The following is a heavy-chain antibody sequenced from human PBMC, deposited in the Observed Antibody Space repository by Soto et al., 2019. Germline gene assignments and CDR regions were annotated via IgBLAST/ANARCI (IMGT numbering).Heavy chain of an antibody. CDR1: GDSVSSSNW. V-gene: IGHV4-4*02. CDR3: ARAKDIATRLDY. D-gene: IGHD6-6*01. CDR2: IYHGGAT. J-gene: IGHJ4*02. Sequence: SETLSLTCAVSGDSVSSSNWWTRVRQPPGKGLDWIGEIYHGGATNYNPSLKSRVLISVDKSKNQISLKLNSVTAADTAVYYCARAKDIATRLDYWGQGTLVTVSS.